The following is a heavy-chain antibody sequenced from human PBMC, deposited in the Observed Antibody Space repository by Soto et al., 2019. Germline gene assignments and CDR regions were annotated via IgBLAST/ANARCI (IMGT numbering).Heavy chain of an antibody. CDR3: AKDPYSSGWADAFDI. CDR2: ISYDGSNK. Sequence: PGGSLRLSCAASGFTFSSYGMHWVRQAPGKGLEWVAVISYDGSNKYYADSVKGRFTISRDNSKNTLYLQMNSLRAEDTAVYYYAKDPYSSGWADAFDIWGQGTMVTVSS. J-gene: IGHJ3*02. CDR1: GFTFSSYG. V-gene: IGHV3-30*18. D-gene: IGHD6-19*01.